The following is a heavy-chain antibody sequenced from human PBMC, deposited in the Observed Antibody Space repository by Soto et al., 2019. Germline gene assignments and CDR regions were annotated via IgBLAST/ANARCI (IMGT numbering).Heavy chain of an antibody. CDR2: ISAYNGNT. CDR1: GYTFTSYG. Sequence: QVQLVQSGAEVKKPGASVKVSCKASGYTFTSYGISWVRQAPGQGLEWMGWISAYNGNTNYAQKLQGRVTITTDTSTSTAYMELRSLRSDDTAVYYCARVGHMITFPEKVYPTKPLDYWGQGTLVTVSS. V-gene: IGHV1-18*01. CDR3: ARVGHMITFPEKVYPTKPLDY. D-gene: IGHD3-16*01. J-gene: IGHJ4*02.